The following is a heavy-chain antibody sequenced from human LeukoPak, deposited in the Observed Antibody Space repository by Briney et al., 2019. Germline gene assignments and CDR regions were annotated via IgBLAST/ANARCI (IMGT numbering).Heavy chain of an antibody. V-gene: IGHV1-69*01. D-gene: IGHD3-22*01. CDR2: IIPIFGTA. CDR1: GGTFSSYP. J-gene: IGHJ4*02. CDR3: ARGGDYYDSSGYSFDY. Sequence: SVKVSCKASGGTFSSYPISWVRQAPGQGLEWMGGIIPIFGTANYAQKFQGRVTITADESTSTAYMELSSLRSEDTAVYYCARGGDYYDSSGYSFDYWGQGTLVTVSS.